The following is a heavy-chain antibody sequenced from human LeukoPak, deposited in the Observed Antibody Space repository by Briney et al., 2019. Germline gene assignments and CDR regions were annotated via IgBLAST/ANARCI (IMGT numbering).Heavy chain of an antibody. CDR3: ARGYSSSNRGVAVKPLIYFDY. CDR2: ISYDGSNK. CDR1: GFTFSSYA. Sequence: GGSLRLSCAASGFTFSSYAMHWVRQAPGKGLEWVAVISYDGSNKYYADSVKGRFTISRDNSKNTLYLQMNSLRAEDTAVYYCARGYSSSNRGVAVKPLIYFDYWGQGTLVTVSS. D-gene: IGHD6-6*01. J-gene: IGHJ4*02. V-gene: IGHV3-30-3*01.